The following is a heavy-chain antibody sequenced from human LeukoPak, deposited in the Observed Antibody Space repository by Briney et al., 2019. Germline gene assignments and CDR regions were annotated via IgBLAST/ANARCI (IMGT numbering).Heavy chain of an antibody. V-gene: IGHV4-30-4*08. CDR2: IYYSGST. Sequence: SQTLSLTCTVSGGSISSGDYYWSWIRQPPGKGLEWIGYIYYSGSTYYNPSLKSRVTISVDTSKNQFSLKLSSVTAADTAVYYCARVVDYYDSSGSQDYYYYMDVWGKGTTVTVSS. J-gene: IGHJ6*03. CDR3: ARVVDYYDSSGSQDYYYYMDV. CDR1: GGSISSGDYY. D-gene: IGHD3-22*01.